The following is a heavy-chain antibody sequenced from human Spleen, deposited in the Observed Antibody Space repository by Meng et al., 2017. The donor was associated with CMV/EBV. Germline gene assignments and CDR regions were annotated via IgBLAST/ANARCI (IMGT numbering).Heavy chain of an antibody. V-gene: IGHV3-74*01. Sequence: AASGFTFSSYAMSWVRQAPGKGLVWVSRINSDGSSTSYADSVKGRFTISRDNAKNTLYLQMNSLRAEDTAVYYCARGAPLGNWYFDLWGRGTLVTVSS. J-gene: IGHJ2*01. CDR3: ARGAPLGNWYFDL. CDR1: GFTFSSYA. CDR2: INSDGSST. D-gene: IGHD1-26*01.